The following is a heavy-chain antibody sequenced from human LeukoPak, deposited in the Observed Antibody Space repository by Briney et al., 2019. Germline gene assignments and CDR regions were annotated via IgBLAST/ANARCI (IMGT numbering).Heavy chain of an antibody. CDR2: ISGSGGST. CDR1: GFTFSSYA. Sequence: GGSLRLSCAASGFTFSSYAMSWVRQAPGKGLEWVSAISGSGGSTYYADSVKGRFTIPRDNSKNTLYLQMNSLRAEDTAVYYCAKDPLYCSSTSCPPGWFDPWGQGTLVTVSS. CDR3: AKDPLYCSSTSCPPGWFDP. J-gene: IGHJ5*02. D-gene: IGHD2-2*01. V-gene: IGHV3-23*01.